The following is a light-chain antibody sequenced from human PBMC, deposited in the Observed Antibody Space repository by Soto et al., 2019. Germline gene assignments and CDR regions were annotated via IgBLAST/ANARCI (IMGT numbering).Light chain of an antibody. CDR3: SSWTISTTMI. V-gene: IGLV2-14*03. CDR1: RSDIGAYNF. J-gene: IGLJ2*01. CDR2: DVN. Sequence: QSVLTQPASVSGSPGQSITISCTGTRSDIGAYNFVSWYQQHPGEVPKLILYDVNVRPSGVSNRFSGSKSGNTASLTISGLQAEDDADYYCSSWTISTTMIFGGGTKVTVL.